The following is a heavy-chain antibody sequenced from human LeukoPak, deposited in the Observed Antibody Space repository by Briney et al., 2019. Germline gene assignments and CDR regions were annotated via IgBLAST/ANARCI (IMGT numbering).Heavy chain of an antibody. CDR3: ARDRRTRDGYNLISDY. J-gene: IGHJ4*02. Sequence: GGSLRLSCAASGFTFSSSGMSWVRQAPGKGLEWLSAIRGSGGSTYYADSVKGRFTISRDNAKNSLYLQMNSLRAEDTAVYYCARDRRTRDGYNLISDYWGQGTLVTVSS. V-gene: IGHV3-23*01. CDR1: GFTFSSSG. CDR2: IRGSGGST. D-gene: IGHD5-24*01.